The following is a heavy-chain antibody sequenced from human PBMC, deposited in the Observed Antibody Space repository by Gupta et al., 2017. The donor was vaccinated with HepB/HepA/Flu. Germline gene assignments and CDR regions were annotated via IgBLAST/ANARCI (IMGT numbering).Heavy chain of an antibody. D-gene: IGHD3-16*01. J-gene: IGHJ4*02. V-gene: IGHV4-30-4*01. CDR3: ARTGRGSLGGVVFDY. CDR1: GGSISSGDYY. CDR2: IYYSGIT. Sequence: QVQLQESGPGLVKPSQTLSLTCTVTGGSISSGDYYWSWIRQPPGKGLEWIGYIYYSGITYYNPSLKSRVTISVDTSKNQFSLKLSSVTAADTAVYYCARTGRGSLGGVVFDYWGQGTLVTVSS.